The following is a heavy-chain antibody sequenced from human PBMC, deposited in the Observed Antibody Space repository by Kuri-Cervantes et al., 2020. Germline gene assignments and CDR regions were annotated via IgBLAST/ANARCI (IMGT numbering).Heavy chain of an antibody. CDR1: GFTFGDYA. D-gene: IGHD4-17*01. J-gene: IGHJ6*02. Sequence: GESLKISCTASGFTFGDYAMSWFRQAPGKGLEWVGFIRSKAYGGTTEYAASVKGRFTISRDDSKSIAYLQMNSLKTEDTAVYYCARDHDYGDYLVGYYGMDVWGQGTTVTVSS. CDR3: ARDHDYGDYLVGYYGMDV. V-gene: IGHV3-49*03. CDR2: IRSKAYGGTT.